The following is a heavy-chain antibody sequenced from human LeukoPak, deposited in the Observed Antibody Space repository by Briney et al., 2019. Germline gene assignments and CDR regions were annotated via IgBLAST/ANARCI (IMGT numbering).Heavy chain of an antibody. CDR3: ARGRNPGIAAAGFLDY. D-gene: IGHD6-13*01. V-gene: IGHV3-20*04. CDR2: INWNGGSK. J-gene: IGHJ4*02. Sequence: PGGSLRLSCAASGFTFDDYGMSWVRHAPGKGLEWVSGINWNGGSKGYADSVKGRFTISRDNAKNSLYLQMNSLRAEDTALYYCARGRNPGIAAAGFLDYWGQGTLVTVSS. CDR1: GFTFDDYG.